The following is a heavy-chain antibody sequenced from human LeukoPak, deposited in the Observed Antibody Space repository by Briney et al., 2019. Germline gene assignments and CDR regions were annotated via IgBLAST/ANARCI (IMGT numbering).Heavy chain of an antibody. D-gene: IGHD3-3*01. CDR2: IKQDGSVK. CDR3: ALESTGAFHI. J-gene: IGHJ3*02. V-gene: IGHV3-7*01. Sequence: GGSLRLSCAASGFTFSNYWMSWVRQAPGKGLEWVANIKQDGSVKYYVDSVKGRVTISRDNAKSSLFLQMNSLGAEDTALYYCALESTGAFHIWGQGTMVTVSS. CDR1: GFTFSNYW.